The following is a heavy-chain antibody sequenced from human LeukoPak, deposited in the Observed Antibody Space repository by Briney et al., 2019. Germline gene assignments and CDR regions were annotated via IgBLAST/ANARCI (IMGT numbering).Heavy chain of an antibody. D-gene: IGHD3-10*01. Sequence: GGSLRLSCAASGFTFSSYSMNWVRQAPGKGLEWVSSISSSSSYIYYADSVKGRFTISRDNAKNSLYLQMNSLRAEDTAVYYCARGRRWVRGVDYWGQGTLVTVSS. CDR2: ISSSSSYI. V-gene: IGHV3-21*01. CDR1: GFTFSSYS. J-gene: IGHJ4*02. CDR3: ARGRRWVRGVDY.